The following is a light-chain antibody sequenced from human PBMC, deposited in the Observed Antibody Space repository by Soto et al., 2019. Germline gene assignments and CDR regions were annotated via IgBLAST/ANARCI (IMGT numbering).Light chain of an antibody. V-gene: IGLV2-8*01. CDR3: SSYAGTNNAL. CDR2: DVS. CDR1: SSDVGGYNY. J-gene: IGLJ2*01. Sequence: QSVLTQPPSASGSPGQSVTISCTGSSSDVGGYNYVSWYQQYPGKAPKLMIYDVSKRPSGVPDHFSGSKSGNTASLTVSGLQAEDEADYYCSSYAGTNNALFGGGT.